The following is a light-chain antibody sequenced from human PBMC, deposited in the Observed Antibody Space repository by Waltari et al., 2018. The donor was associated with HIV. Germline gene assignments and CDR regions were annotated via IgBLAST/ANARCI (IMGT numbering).Light chain of an antibody. CDR3: SSYSSSTTSVI. CDR1: ANDVVDYNY. V-gene: IGLV2-14*03. J-gene: IGLJ2*01. CDR2: DGN. Sequence: QSALTQPASVSGSPGQSITISCTVTANDVVDYNYFSSSQHHPGNAPKLIIYDGNKRPSGVSRRFFGYKSGNLASLTISGLQAEDEGDYFCSSYSSSTTSVIFGGGTMLTVL.